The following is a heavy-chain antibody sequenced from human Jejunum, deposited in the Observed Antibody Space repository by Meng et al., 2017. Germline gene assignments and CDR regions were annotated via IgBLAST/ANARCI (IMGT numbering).Heavy chain of an antibody. D-gene: IGHD6-19*01. Sequence: GESLKISCAASGFTFKSYAMSWFRQAPGRGLEWLSAIDSGGAGTHYADSVKGRFSISRDDSKNTLYLQMSSLRAEDTAVYYCARPLITVARTRWFDPWGQGTLVTVSS. CDR2: IDSGGAGT. J-gene: IGHJ5*02. CDR3: ARPLITVARTRWFDP. V-gene: IGHV3-23*01. CDR1: GFTFKSYA.